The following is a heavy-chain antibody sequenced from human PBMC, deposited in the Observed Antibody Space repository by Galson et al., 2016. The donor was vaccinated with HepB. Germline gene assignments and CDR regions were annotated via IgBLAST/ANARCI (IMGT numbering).Heavy chain of an antibody. Sequence: SLRLSCAVSGFTLGHYWLSWVRQAPGKGLEWVATIKGDGSQKSYVDSVRGRFTVSRGSAENSLFLQMDSLRAEDTAVYHCARLGGSGWTFDFWGQGTLAIVS. J-gene: IGHJ4*02. CDR1: GFTLGHYW. V-gene: IGHV3-7*01. CDR2: IKGDGSQK. CDR3: ARLGGSGWTFDF. D-gene: IGHD6-19*01.